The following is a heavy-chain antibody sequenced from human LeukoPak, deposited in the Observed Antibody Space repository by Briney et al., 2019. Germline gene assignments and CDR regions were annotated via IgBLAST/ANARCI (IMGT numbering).Heavy chain of an antibody. CDR1: GYTFTSYA. Sequence: ASVKVSCKASGYTFTSYAMNWVRQAPGQGLEWMGWINTNTGNPTYAQGFTGRFVFSLDTSVSTAYLQISSLKAEDTAVYYCAREGGAFGAVGEYYYYYMDVWGKGTTVTVSS. CDR3: AREGGAFGAVGEYYYYYMDV. V-gene: IGHV7-4-1*02. D-gene: IGHD3-3*01. J-gene: IGHJ6*03. CDR2: INTNTGNP.